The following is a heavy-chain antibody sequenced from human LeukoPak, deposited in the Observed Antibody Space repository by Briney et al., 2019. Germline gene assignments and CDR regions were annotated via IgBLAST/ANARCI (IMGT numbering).Heavy chain of an antibody. D-gene: IGHD3-22*01. J-gene: IGHJ6*02. CDR2: IYSGGST. V-gene: IGHV3-66*01. Sequence: GGSLRLSCAASGFTFSNAWMSWVRQAPGKGLEWVSVIYSGGSTYYADSVKGRFTISRDDSKNTLYLQMNSLRAEDTAVYYCARASWVYDSGAPGMDVWGQGTTVTVSS. CDR3: ARASWVYDSGAPGMDV. CDR1: GFTFSNAW.